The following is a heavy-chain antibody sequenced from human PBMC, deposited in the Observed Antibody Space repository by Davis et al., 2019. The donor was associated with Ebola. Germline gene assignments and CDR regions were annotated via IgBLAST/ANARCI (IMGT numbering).Heavy chain of an antibody. CDR3: ATTPQYSSGQNKPFDY. CDR1: GFIFSSYV. V-gene: IGHV3-23*01. D-gene: IGHD6-19*01. J-gene: IGHJ4*02. Sequence: GESLKISCAASGFIFSSYVMSWVRQAPGKGLEWVSTLGTSADTYYADSVKGRFTISRDNSKNTLYLQMNSLRAEDTAVYYCATTPQYSSGQNKPFDYWGQGTLVTVSS. CDR2: LGTSADT.